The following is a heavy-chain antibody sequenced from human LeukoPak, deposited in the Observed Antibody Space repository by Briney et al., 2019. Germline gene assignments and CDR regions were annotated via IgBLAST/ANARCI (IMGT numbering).Heavy chain of an antibody. D-gene: IGHD4-17*01. J-gene: IGHJ1*01. CDR1: GGSISNYY. V-gene: IGHV4-59*01. CDR3: ARAAVTTSRYFQH. Sequence: PSVTLSLTCTVSGGSISNYYWSWIRQPPGKGLEWIGYIYNSGHTNYNPSLKSRVTISEDTSKNQLSLKLSSVTAADTAVYYCARAAVTTSRYFQHWGQGTLVTVSS. CDR2: IYNSGHT.